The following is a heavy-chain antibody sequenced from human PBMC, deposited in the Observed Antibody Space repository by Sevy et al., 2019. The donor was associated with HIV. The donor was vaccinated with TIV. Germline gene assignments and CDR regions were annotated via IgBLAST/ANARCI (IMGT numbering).Heavy chain of an antibody. CDR1: GFTFSSYA. J-gene: IGHJ1*01. V-gene: IGHV3-23*01. CDR3: AKKRKSIVGATAGYFQY. Sequence: GGSLRLSCAASGFTFSSYAMSWVRQAPGKGLEWVSAISGSGGSTYYADSVKGRFTISRDNSKNTLYLQMNSLRAEDTAVYYCAKKRKSIVGATAGYFQYWGQGTLVTVSS. CDR2: ISGSGGST. D-gene: IGHD1-26*01.